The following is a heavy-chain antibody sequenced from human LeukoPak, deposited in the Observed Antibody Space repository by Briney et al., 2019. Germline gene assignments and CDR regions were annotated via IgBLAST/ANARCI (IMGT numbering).Heavy chain of an antibody. V-gene: IGHV4-34*01. CDR1: GGSFTNYY. J-gene: IGHJ5*02. Sequence: SETLSLTCAVYGGSFTNYYWSWICQPPGKGLEWIGEINYSGSTNYNPSLKSRVTILVDTSKKQFSLKLRSVTAADTAMYYCARAYSSSWYYNWFDPWGQGTLVTVSS. CDR3: ARAYSSSWYYNWFDP. CDR2: INYSGST. D-gene: IGHD6-13*01.